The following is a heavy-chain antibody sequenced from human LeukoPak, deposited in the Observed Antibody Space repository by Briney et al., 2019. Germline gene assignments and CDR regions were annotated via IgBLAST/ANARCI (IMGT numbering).Heavy chain of an antibody. J-gene: IGHJ4*02. CDR2: IYYSGST. CDR3: ARALVGTFDY. Sequence: SETLSLTCTVSGYSISSGYYWGWIRQPPGKGLEWIGYIYYSGSTNYNPSLKSRVTISVDTSKNQFSLKLSSVTAADTAVYYCARALVGTFDYWGQGTLVTVSS. V-gene: IGHV4-61*01. D-gene: IGHD2-21*02. CDR1: GYSISSGYY.